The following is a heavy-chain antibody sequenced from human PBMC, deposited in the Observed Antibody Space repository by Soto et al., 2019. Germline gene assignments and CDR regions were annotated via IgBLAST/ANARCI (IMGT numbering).Heavy chain of an antibody. CDR3: ARHTDSSSWYFDY. CDR2: IYYSGST. D-gene: IGHD6-13*01. CDR1: GGSISSYY. Sequence: PSETLSLTCTVSGGSISSYYWSWIRQPPGKGLEWIGYIYYSGSTNYNPSPKSRVTISVDTSKNQFSLKLSSVTAADTAVYYCARHTDSSSWYFDYWGQGTLVTVSS. V-gene: IGHV4-59*08. J-gene: IGHJ4*02.